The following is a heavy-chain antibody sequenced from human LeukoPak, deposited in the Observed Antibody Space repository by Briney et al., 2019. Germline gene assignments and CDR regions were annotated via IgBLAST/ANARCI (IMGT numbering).Heavy chain of an antibody. V-gene: IGHV3-11*01. CDR3: ARDPGIAVAGTDY. CDR1: GFTFSDYY. Sequence: PGGSLRLSCAASGFTFSDYYMSWIRQAPGKGLEWVSYISSSGSTIYYADSVKGRLTIFRDNAKNSLYLQMNSLRAEDTAVYYCARDPGIAVAGTDYWGQGTLVTVSS. D-gene: IGHD6-19*01. CDR2: ISSSGSTI. J-gene: IGHJ4*02.